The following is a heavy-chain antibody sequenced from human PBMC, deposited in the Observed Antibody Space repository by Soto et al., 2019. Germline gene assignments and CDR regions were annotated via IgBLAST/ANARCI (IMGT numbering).Heavy chain of an antibody. D-gene: IGHD5-18*01. CDR3: ARVNGYGPPTTDEPGGY. V-gene: IGHV3-7*01. J-gene: IGHJ4*02. CDR2: IKQDGSEK. Sequence: PGGSLRLSCAASGFTFSSYWMSWVRQAPGKGLEWVANIKQDGSEKYYVDSVKGRFTISRDNAKNSLYLQMNSLRAEDTAVYYCARVNGYGPPTTDEPGGYWGQGTLVTVSS. CDR1: GFTFSSYW.